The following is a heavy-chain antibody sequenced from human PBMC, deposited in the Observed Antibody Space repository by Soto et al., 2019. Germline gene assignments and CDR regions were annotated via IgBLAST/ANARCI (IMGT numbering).Heavy chain of an antibody. V-gene: IGHV3-30*18. CDR1: GFTFSSYG. D-gene: IGHD2-2*01. CDR3: EKDQVGGYCSSTSCPGRGYYYGMDV. CDR2: ISYDGSNK. J-gene: IGHJ6*02. Sequence: QVQLVESGGGVVQPGRSLRLSCAASGFTFSSYGMHWVRQAPGKGLEWVAVISYDGSNKYYADSVKGRFTISRDNSKNTLYLQMNSLRAEDTAVYYCEKDQVGGYCSSTSCPGRGYYYGMDVWGQGTTVTVSS.